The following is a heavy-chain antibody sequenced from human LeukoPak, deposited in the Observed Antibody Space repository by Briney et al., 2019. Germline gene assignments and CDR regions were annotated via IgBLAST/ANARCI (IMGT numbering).Heavy chain of an antibody. J-gene: IGHJ4*02. CDR3: ASRRNWGIVY. CDR2: INTNTGNP. D-gene: IGHD7-27*01. Sequence: ASVKVSCKASGYAFIDYAINWVRQAPGQGLEWMGWINTNTGNPTYAQGFTGRFVFSLDTSVSTTYLQISSLKAEDTAVYYCASRRNWGIVYWGQGTLVTVSS. V-gene: IGHV7-4-1*02. CDR1: GYAFIDYA.